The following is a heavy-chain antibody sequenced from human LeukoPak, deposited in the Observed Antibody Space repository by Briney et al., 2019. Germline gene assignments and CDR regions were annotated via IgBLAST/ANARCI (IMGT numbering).Heavy chain of an antibody. Sequence: ASVKVSSKASGYTFTDYYFNWVRQAPGQGLEWMGWINPNSGGTHYAQSFQDRVTMTRDTSINTAYMEVSRLRSDDTAVYYCARALTTATWDFWGQGTLVTVSS. J-gene: IGHJ4*02. CDR1: GYTFTDYY. D-gene: IGHD4-17*01. V-gene: IGHV1-2*02. CDR3: ARALTTATWDF. CDR2: INPNSGGT.